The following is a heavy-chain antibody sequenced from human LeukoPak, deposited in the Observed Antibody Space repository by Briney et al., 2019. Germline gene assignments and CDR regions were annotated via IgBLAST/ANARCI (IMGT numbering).Heavy chain of an antibody. D-gene: IGHD3-10*01. V-gene: IGHV3-30*18. J-gene: IGHJ4*02. Sequence: GSSVRLSCAASGFTFSSYGMHWVRQAPGKGLEWVAVIPYDGSNKYYADSVKGRFTISRDNSKNTLYLQMNSLRAEDTAVYYCAKDVLLWFGELLEPDNWGQGTLVTVSS. CDR2: IPYDGSNK. CDR1: GFTFSSYG. CDR3: AKDVLLWFGELLEPDN.